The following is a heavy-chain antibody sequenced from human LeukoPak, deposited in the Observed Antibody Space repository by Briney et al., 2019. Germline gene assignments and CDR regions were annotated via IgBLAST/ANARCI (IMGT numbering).Heavy chain of an antibody. Sequence: ASVKVSCKASGSTFTGYYMHWVRQAPGQGLEWMGWTNPNSGGTNYAQKFQGRVTMTRDTSISTAYMERSRLRSDDTAVYYCARGDIAARPPGYWGQGTLVTVSS. V-gene: IGHV1-2*02. CDR1: GSTFTGYY. CDR2: TNPNSGGT. J-gene: IGHJ4*02. D-gene: IGHD6-6*01. CDR3: ARGDIAARPPGY.